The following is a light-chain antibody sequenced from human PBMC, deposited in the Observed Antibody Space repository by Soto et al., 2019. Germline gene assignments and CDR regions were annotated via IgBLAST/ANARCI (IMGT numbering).Light chain of an antibody. Sequence: AIQMTQSPSSLSASVGDRVTITCRACQDIRNDLAWYQQKPGKAPKLLIYAASSSQSGVSSRFSGSGSGTDFTLTISSLQPEDFATYYCLQDYNYPYTFGQGTKLEIK. V-gene: IGKV1-6*01. CDR1: QDIRND. J-gene: IGKJ2*01. CDR3: LQDYNYPYT. CDR2: AAS.